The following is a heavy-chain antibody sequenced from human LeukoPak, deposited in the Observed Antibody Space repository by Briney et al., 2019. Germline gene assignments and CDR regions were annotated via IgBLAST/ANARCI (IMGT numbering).Heavy chain of an antibody. Sequence: GGSLRLSCAASGFIFSDYYMSWIRQAPGKGLEWVSTIKGTGLTTYYADSVKGRFTISRDNSKNTVLLQMNNLRLEDAAVYYCARGSRYGDYPYYCDFWGQGTLVTVSS. V-gene: IGHV3-11*04. D-gene: IGHD4-17*01. CDR3: ARGSRYGDYPYYCDF. J-gene: IGHJ4*02. CDR1: GFIFSDYY. CDR2: IKGTGLTT.